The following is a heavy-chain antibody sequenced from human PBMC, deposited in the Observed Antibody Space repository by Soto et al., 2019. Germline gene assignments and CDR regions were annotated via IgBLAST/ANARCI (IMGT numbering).Heavy chain of an antibody. CDR3: VGGGKGGFDL. CDR2: IHSDGSTT. V-gene: IGHV3-74*01. J-gene: IGHJ3*01. D-gene: IGHD2-15*01. Sequence: EVQLVESEGGLVQRGGSLRLSCAASGFTFNYYWMHWVRQAPGQGLVWVSHIHSDGSTTTYADSVKGRFTISRDNAKNTLYLQMNSLRAEDTAGYYWVGGGKGGFDLWGQGTTVAVSS. CDR1: GFTFNYYW.